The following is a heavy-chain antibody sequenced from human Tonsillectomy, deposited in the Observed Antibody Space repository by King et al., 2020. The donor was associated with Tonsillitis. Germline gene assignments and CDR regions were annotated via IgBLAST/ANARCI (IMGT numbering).Heavy chain of an antibody. CDR3: SRLTLNKKLMGASCFDS. J-gene: IGHJ4*02. D-gene: IGHD1-26*01. CDR2: IYYTGST. V-gene: IGHV4-39*01. Sequence: HLQLQESGPGLVKPSETLSLTCTVSGASINSDTYYWGWIRQPPGKGLEWIGSIYYTGSTYYNPSLKSRLTISVDTSKNQFSLKLSSVTAADTAVYFCSRLTLNKKLMGASCFDSWGQGTLVTVSS. CDR1: GASINSDTYY.